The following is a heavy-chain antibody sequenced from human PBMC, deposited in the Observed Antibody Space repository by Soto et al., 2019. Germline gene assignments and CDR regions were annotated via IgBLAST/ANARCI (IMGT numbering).Heavy chain of an antibody. Sequence: GGSLRLSCAASGFTFSSYAMSWVRQAPGKGLEWVSAISGSGGSTYYADSVKGRFTISRDNSKSTLYLQMNSLRAEDTAVYYCAKDQKKYYDFWSGYYSFDYWGQGTLVTVSS. V-gene: IGHV3-23*01. CDR2: ISGSGGST. CDR3: AKDQKKYYDFWSGYYSFDY. J-gene: IGHJ4*02. D-gene: IGHD3-3*01. CDR1: GFTFSSYA.